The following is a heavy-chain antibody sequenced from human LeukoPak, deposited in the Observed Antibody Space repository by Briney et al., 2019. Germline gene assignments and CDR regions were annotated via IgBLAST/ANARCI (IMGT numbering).Heavy chain of an antibody. CDR1: GFTFSTYW. D-gene: IGHD3-9*01. Sequence: GGSLRLSCAASGFTFSTYWMHWVRHAPGKGLVWVSRVRPEGTTTAYADSVKGRFTISRDNAKNTLFLQMNSLSAEDTAVYYGARDLDWILFDYWGQGTLVTVSS. V-gene: IGHV3-74*03. J-gene: IGHJ4*02. CDR3: ARDLDWILFDY. CDR2: VRPEGTTT.